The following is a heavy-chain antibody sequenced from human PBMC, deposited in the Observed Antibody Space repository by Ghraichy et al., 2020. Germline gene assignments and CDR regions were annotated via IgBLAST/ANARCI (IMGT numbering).Heavy chain of an antibody. CDR3: ARHWDSIGYSTYTVFDY. D-gene: IGHD3-22*01. CDR1: GGSISGSSYY. Sequence: SETLSLTCTVSGGSISGSSYYWGWVRQPPGKGLEWIGSIYYSGSTYYNPSLKSRVTISVDTSKNQFSLKMNSVTAADTAVYYCARHWDSIGYSTYTVFDYWGQGTLVTVSS. J-gene: IGHJ4*02. CDR2: IYYSGST. V-gene: IGHV4-39*01.